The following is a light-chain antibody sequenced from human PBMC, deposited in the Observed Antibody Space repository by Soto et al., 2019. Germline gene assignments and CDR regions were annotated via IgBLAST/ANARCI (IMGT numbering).Light chain of an antibody. Sequence: ETVMTQSTATLSVSPGERPTLSCRASQSVSSNLAWYQQNPGQAPRLLIYDASTRATSIPARFSGSGSGRDFTLTISSMQSEDFAVYYSQQYNTWPLTYGPGTKVD. J-gene: IGKJ3*01. V-gene: IGKV3-15*01. CDR3: QQYNTWPLT. CDR2: DAS. CDR1: QSVSSN.